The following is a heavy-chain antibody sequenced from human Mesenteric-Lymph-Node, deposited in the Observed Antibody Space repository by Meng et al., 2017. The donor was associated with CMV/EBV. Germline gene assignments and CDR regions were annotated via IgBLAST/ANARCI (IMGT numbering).Heavy chain of an antibody. CDR1: GYTFTSYG. CDR2: ISAYNGNT. V-gene: IGHV1-18*01. CDR3: ARDRYYDFWSGPYSY. J-gene: IGHJ4*02. Sequence: ASVKVSCKASGYTFTSYGISWVRQAPGQGLEWMGWISAYNGNTNYAQKLQGRVTMTTDTSTSTAYMELRSLRSDDTAVYYCARDRYYDFWSGPYSYWGQGTLVTVSS. D-gene: IGHD3-3*01.